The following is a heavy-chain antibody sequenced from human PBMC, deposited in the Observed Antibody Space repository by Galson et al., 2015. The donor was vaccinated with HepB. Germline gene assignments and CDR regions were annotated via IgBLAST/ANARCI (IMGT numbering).Heavy chain of an antibody. CDR1: GGTFSSYA. CDR2: IIPIFGIA. CDR3: ARNIVVVVAATHYYGMDV. J-gene: IGHJ6*02. D-gene: IGHD2-15*01. V-gene: IGHV1-69*13. Sequence: SVMVSCKASGGTFSSYAISWVRQAPGQGLEWMGGIIPIFGIANYAQKFQGRVTITADESTSTAYMELSSLRSEDTAVYYCARNIVVVVAATHYYGMDVWGQGTTVTVSS.